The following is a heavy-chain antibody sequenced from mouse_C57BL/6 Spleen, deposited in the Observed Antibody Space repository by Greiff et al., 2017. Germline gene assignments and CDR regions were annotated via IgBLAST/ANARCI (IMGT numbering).Heavy chain of an antibody. Sequence: EVQLVESGGGLVKPGGSLKLSCAASGFTFSDYGMHWVRQAPEKGLEWVAYISRGSSNISYADTVQGRFTISRDKAKNTLFLQMTSLRSEDKAMYYSARRYYYGSSSYYYAMDYWGQGTSVTGSA. CDR2: ISRGSSNI. V-gene: IGHV5-17*01. CDR3: ARRYYYGSSSYYYAMDY. J-gene: IGHJ4*01. CDR1: GFTFSDYG. D-gene: IGHD1-1*01.